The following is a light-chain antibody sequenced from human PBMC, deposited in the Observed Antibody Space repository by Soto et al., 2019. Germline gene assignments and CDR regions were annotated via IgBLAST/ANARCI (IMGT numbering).Light chain of an antibody. V-gene: IGLV1-47*01. CDR2: RND. J-gene: IGLJ2*01. CDR1: SSNIGTNY. CDR3: AAWDDSLSGVV. Sequence: QSVLTQPPSASATPGQRVTISCSGGSSNIGTNYVYWYQHLPGTAPKLLIYRNDQRPSGVPDRFSGSMSGTAASLAIGGLRSEDEADYYCAAWDDSLSGVVFGGGTQLTVL.